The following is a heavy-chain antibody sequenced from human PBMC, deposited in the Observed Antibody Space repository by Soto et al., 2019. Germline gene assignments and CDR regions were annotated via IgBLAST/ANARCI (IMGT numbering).Heavy chain of an antibody. Sequence: PSETLSLTCTVSGGSISSSSYYWGWIRQPPGKGLEWIGSIYYSGSTYYNPSLKSRVTISVDTSKNQFSLKLSSVTAADTAVYYCARRDSGYDTYFDYWGQGTLVTVSS. CDR1: GGSISSSSYY. D-gene: IGHD5-12*01. CDR3: ARRDSGYDTYFDY. J-gene: IGHJ4*02. V-gene: IGHV4-39*01. CDR2: IYYSGST.